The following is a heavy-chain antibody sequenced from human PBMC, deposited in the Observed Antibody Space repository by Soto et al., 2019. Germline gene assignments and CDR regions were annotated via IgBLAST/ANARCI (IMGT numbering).Heavy chain of an antibody. Sequence: VESLKISCNASGYIFIDDWIGWVRQMPWKGLEWMGIVYPRDSDTRYSPSFQGQVTISADRSTGTAFLQWRSLKASDTALYYCARPPLPGYSIHFNSWGQGTLVTVSS. CDR3: ARPPLPGYSIHFNS. CDR1: GYIFIDDW. CDR2: VYPRDSDT. J-gene: IGHJ4*02. D-gene: IGHD2-15*01. V-gene: IGHV5-51*01.